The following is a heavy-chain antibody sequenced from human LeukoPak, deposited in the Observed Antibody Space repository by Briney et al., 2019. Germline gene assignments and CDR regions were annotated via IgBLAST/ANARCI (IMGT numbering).Heavy chain of an antibody. CDR3: ARSGYSYGRGVKYFDY. CDR2: IYYSGST. Sequence: SETLSLTCTVSGGSISSSSYYWGWIRQPPGKGLEWIRSIYYSGSTYYNPSLKSRVTISVDTSKNQFSLKLSSVTAADTAVYYCARSGYSYGRGVKYFDYWGQGTLVTVSS. J-gene: IGHJ4*02. V-gene: IGHV4-39*01. D-gene: IGHD5-18*01. CDR1: GGSISSSSYY.